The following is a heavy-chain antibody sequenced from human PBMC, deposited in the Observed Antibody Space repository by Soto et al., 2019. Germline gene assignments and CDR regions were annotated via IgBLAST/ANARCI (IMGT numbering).Heavy chain of an antibody. CDR2: IYYSGST. CDR3: ARDVTQQLALDY. D-gene: IGHD6-13*01. Sequence: TLSLACTVSGGSISSGGYYWSWIRQHPGKGLEWIGYIYYSGSTYYNPSPKSRVTISVDTSKNQFSLKLSSVTAADTAVYYCARDVTQQLALDYWGQGTLVTVSS. V-gene: IGHV4-31*03. CDR1: GGSISSGGYY. J-gene: IGHJ4*02.